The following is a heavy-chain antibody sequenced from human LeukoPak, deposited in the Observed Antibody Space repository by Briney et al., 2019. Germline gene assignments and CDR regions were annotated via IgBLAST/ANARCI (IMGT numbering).Heavy chain of an antibody. V-gene: IGHV1-18*01. Sequence: ASVTVSCKASGYTFTSYGISWVRQAPGQGLEWMGWISAYNGNTNYAQKLQGRVTMTTDTSTSTAYMELRSLRSDDTAVYYCARVGFMITFGGVIAYVPPFDYWGQGTLVTVSS. CDR2: ISAYNGNT. D-gene: IGHD3-16*02. CDR3: ARVGFMITFGGVIAYVPPFDY. CDR1: GYTFTSYG. J-gene: IGHJ4*02.